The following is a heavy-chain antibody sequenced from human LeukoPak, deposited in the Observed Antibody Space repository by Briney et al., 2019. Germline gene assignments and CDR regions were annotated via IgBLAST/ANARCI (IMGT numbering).Heavy chain of an antibody. D-gene: IGHD2-2*01. V-gene: IGHV5-51*01. CDR2: IYPGDSDT. Sequence: GESLMISCKCSGYSFTSYWIGWVRQMPRKGLEWMGIIYPGDSDTRNSPSLQGQVTISADKSISTAYLQWGSLKASDTAMYYCARHYDYYYYMDVWGKGTTVTVSS. CDR3: ARHYDYYYYMDV. CDR1: GYSFTSYW. J-gene: IGHJ6*03.